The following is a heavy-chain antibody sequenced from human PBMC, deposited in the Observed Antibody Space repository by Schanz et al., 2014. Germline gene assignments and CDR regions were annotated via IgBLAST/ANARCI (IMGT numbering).Heavy chain of an antibody. CDR2: ISPYNGHT. Sequence: QVQLVQSGSEVKKPGDSVKVSCETSGYSFTKYGINWVRQAPGQGLEWMGWISPYNGHTEYGKKFQGRFTMTTDTSTTTADLALTGLASLHTGVNWCAGYGAAGGGGGRGGAAWGQGISVTVSS. D-gene: IGHD2-21*01. V-gene: IGHV1-18*01. CDR1: GYSFTKYG. J-gene: IGHJ6*02. CDR3: AGYGAAGGGGGRGGAA.